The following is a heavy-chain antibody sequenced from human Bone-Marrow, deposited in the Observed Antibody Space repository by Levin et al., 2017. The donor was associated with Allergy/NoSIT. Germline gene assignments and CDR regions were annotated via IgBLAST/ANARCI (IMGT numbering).Heavy chain of an antibody. V-gene: IGHV4-61*09. J-gene: IGHJ6*03. D-gene: IGHD2-21*01. CDR1: GVSITSGSYY. Sequence: PSETLSLTCTVSGVSITSGSYYWSWIRQPAGKGLEWIGHSYTSGNITYNPSLKSRVTISLDTSKNQFSLKLRSVTAADTAVYYCARVLQYSYYYTDVWGKGTMVTVSS. CDR2: SYTSGNI. CDR3: ARVLQYSYYYTDV.